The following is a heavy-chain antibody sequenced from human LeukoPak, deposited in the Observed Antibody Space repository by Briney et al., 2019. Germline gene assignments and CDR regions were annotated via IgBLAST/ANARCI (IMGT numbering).Heavy chain of an antibody. Sequence: SSETLSLTCTVSGDSISSTSYYWGWIRQPPGKGLEWIGTIYYSGSTYYNPSLKSRVTISVDRSKKHFSLKLSSVTAADTAVYFCARYGPYNYVDYWGQGTVVSVSS. J-gene: IGHJ4*02. D-gene: IGHD4-17*01. V-gene: IGHV4-39*07. CDR1: GDSISSTSYY. CDR2: IYYSGST. CDR3: ARYGPYNYVDY.